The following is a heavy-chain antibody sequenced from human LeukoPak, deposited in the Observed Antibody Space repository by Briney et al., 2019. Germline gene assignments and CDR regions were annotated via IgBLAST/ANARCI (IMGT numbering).Heavy chain of an antibody. V-gene: IGHV3-53*01. D-gene: IGHD2-15*01. CDR3: ARGYCSGGSCYSPAPGLLFDP. CDR1: GFTVSSSY. Sequence: GGSLRLSCAASGFTVSSSYMNWVRQAPGKGLEWVSVIYSGGSAYYADSVKGRFTISRDTSKNTLYLQINSLRAEDTAVYYCARGYCSGGSCYSPAPGLLFDPWGQGTLVTVSS. CDR2: IYSGGSA. J-gene: IGHJ5*02.